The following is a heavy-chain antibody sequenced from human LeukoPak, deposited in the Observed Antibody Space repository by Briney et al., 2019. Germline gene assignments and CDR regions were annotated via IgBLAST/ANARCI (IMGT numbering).Heavy chain of an antibody. J-gene: IGHJ4*02. V-gene: IGHV1-3*01. Sequence: ASVKVSCKASGYTFTSYAMHWVRQAPGQRLEWMGWINAGNGNATYTQKFQDRVTFTRDTSASTAYMDLGSLRSEDTAVYYCARVSSGWHGYLDHWGQGTPVTVSS. CDR3: ARVSSGWHGYLDH. D-gene: IGHD6-25*01. CDR1: GYTFTSYA. CDR2: INAGNGNA.